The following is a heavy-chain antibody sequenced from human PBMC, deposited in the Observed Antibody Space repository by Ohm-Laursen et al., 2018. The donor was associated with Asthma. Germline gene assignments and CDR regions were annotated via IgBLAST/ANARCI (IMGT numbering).Heavy chain of an antibody. V-gene: IGHV3-33*01. CDR2: IWFDGSNK. CDR3: ARDPPVTTVTTGEYFDY. Sequence: SLRLSCPASGFTFRSYGMHWVRQAPGKGLEWVAVIWFDGSNKYYADSVKGRFIISRDNAKSSLYLQMNSLTAEDTAVYYCARDPPVTTVTTGEYFDYWGQGTLVTVSS. CDR1: GFTFRSYG. D-gene: IGHD4-17*01. J-gene: IGHJ4*02.